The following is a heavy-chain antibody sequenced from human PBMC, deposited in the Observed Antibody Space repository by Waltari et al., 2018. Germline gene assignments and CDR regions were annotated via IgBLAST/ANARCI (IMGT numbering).Heavy chain of an antibody. CDR1: GGSFSGYY. Sequence: QVRLDQWGAGLLKPSETLSLTCAVYGGSFSGYYWSWIRRSPEKGLEWIGEITHTGKTNYNPSLRGRITMSVDTSKNQFSLKMTSVTAADTAVYYCARERQLELGRTGVFDPWSRGTLVTVSS. V-gene: IGHV4-34*01. CDR2: ITHTGKT. CDR3: ARERQLELGRTGVFDP. D-gene: IGHD1-1*01. J-gene: IGHJ5*02.